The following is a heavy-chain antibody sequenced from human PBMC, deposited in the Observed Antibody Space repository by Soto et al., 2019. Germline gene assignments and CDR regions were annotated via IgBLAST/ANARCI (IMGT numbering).Heavy chain of an antibody. D-gene: IGHD4-17*01. V-gene: IGHV3-23*01. Sequence: GSLRLSCAASGFTFSSYAMSWVRQAPGKGMEWVSAISGSGGSTYYADSVKGRFTISRDNSKNTLYLQMNSLRAEDTAVYYFSXDHVXWDYGDFYDFWGQGTLVTVSS. CDR3: SXDHVXWDYGDFYDF. J-gene: IGHJ4*02. CDR1: GFTFSSYA. CDR2: ISGSGGST.